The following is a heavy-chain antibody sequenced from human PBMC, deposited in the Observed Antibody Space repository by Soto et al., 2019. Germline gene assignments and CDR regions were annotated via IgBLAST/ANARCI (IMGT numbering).Heavy chain of an antibody. V-gene: IGHV1-8*01. D-gene: IGHD3-3*01. Sequence: QVQLVQSGAEVKKPGASVKVSCKASGYTFTSYDINWVRQATGQGLEWMGWMNPNSGNTGYAQKFKGRVTMTRNTSISTAYRELSSLRSEDTADYYCARVPMRKNVLRVLEWPYYYYGMDVWGQGTTVTVSS. CDR1: GYTFTSYD. CDR3: ARVPMRKNVLRVLEWPYYYYGMDV. CDR2: MNPNSGNT. J-gene: IGHJ6*02.